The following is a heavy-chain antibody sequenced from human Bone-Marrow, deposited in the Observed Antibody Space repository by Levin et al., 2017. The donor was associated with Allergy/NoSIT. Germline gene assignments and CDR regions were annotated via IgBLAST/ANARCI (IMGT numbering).Heavy chain of an antibody. CDR3: ARAQYESSTWFLVN. D-gene: IGHD6-13*01. CDR2: INPSGGDT. CDR1: GYTFTGYF. V-gene: IGHV1-46*01. J-gene: IGHJ4*02. Sequence: ASVKVSCRASGYTFTGYFIHWVRQAPGQGLEWMGGINPSGGDTRYAQKFQGRVTMARNTSTSTVPMELSSLRSEDTALYYCARAQYESSTWFLVNWGQGTQVIVSS.